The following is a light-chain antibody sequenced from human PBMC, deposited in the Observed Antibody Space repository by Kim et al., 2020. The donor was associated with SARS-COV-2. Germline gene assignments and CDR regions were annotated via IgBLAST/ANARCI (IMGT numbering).Light chain of an antibody. J-gene: IGKJ1*01. V-gene: IGKV3-15*01. CDR3: QQHNSWWT. Sequence: SVSPGERATRSCRASQTVFRNLAWYQQKPGQPPRLLIYSASTRAAGIPARFSGSGSGTEFTLVISSLQSDDFAVYYCQQHNSWWTFGQGTKVDIK. CDR1: QTVFRN. CDR2: SAS.